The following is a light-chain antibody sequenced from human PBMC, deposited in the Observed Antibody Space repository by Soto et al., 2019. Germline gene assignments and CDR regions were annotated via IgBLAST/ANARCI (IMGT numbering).Light chain of an antibody. J-gene: IGKJ4*01. CDR2: WAS. Sequence: DIVMTQSPDSLAVSLGGRATINCKSSQSVLYSSNNKNYLAWYQQKPGQPPKLLIYWASTRESGVPDRFSGSGSGTDFTLTISSLQAEDVVVYYCQQYYSTPLTFGGGTKVEIK. CDR1: QSVLYSSNNKNY. CDR3: QQYYSTPLT. V-gene: IGKV4-1*01.